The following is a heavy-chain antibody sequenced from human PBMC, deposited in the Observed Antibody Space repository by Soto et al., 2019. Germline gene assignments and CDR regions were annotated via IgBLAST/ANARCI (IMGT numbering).Heavy chain of an antibody. J-gene: IGHJ5*02. Sequence: SQTLSLTCAISGDSVSSNSAAWNWIRQSPSRGLEWLGRTYYRSKWYNDYAVSVKSRITINPDTSKNQFSLQLNSVTPEDTAVYYCARDGRGIAVPDHKGGNWFDPWGQGTLVTVSS. CDR1: GDSVSSNSAA. V-gene: IGHV6-1*01. D-gene: IGHD6-19*01. CDR3: ARDGRGIAVPDHKGGNWFDP. CDR2: TYYRSKWYN.